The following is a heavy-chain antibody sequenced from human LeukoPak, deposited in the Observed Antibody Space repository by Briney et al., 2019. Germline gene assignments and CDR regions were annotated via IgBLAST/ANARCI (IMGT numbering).Heavy chain of an antibody. V-gene: IGHV3-33*01. Sequence: GGSLRLSCAASGFTFSSYGMHWVRQAPGKGLEWVAVIWYDGSNKYYADSVKGRFTISRDNSKNTLYLQMNSLRAEDTAVYYCARVGIRDILTGYYPDDAFDIWGQGTMVTVSS. J-gene: IGHJ3*02. CDR3: ARVGIRDILTGYYPDDAFDI. D-gene: IGHD3-9*01. CDR1: GFTFSSYG. CDR2: IWYDGSNK.